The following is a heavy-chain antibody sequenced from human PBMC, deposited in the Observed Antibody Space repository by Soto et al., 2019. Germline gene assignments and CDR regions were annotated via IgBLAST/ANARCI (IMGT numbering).Heavy chain of an antibody. V-gene: IGHV1-24*01. J-gene: IGHJ4*02. D-gene: IGHD4-17*01. Sequence: ASVKVSCKVSGYTLTKLSMHWVRQAPGKGLEWMGGFDPEDGETIYAQKFQGRVTMTEDTSTDTAYMELSSLRSEDTAVYYCATGVIVSYGGNSDRGWYFDYWGQGTLVTVSS. CDR3: ATGVIVSYGGNSDRGWYFDY. CDR1: GYTLTKLS. CDR2: FDPEDGET.